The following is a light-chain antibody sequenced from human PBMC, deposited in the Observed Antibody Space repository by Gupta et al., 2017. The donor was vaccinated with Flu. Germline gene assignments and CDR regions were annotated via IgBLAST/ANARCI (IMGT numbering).Light chain of an antibody. CDR2: GAS. CDR1: QSLSSSY. V-gene: IGKV3-20*01. J-gene: IGKJ4*01. Sequence: EIVLTQSPGTLSFSPGERATLSCRASQSLSSSYFAWEQQRPDQTPRLLIYGASNRATGNTDGFSGCGEAKDFTRTSTRREYEGCAAYYGQQDVSSLTFGGGTKVEIK. CDR3: QQDVSSLT.